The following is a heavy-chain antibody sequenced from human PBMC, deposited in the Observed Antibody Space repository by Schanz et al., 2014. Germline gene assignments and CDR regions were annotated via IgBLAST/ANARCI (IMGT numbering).Heavy chain of an antibody. CDR3: ARSGVDV. V-gene: IGHV3-21*01. D-gene: IGHD3-10*01. Sequence: EVQLVESGGGLVQPGGSLRFSCAASGFTFNNFGMNWVRQAPGKGLEWVSCITGGSTTYTYYADSVRGRFTISRDNAKSSVYLQMNSRRAEDTAVYYCARSGVDVWGQGTTVTVSS. CDR2: ITGGSTTYT. J-gene: IGHJ6*02. CDR1: GFTFNNFG.